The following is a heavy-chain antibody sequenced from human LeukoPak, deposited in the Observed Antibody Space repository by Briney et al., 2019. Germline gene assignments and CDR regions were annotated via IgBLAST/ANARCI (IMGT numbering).Heavy chain of an antibody. CDR1: GLTVGDAW. CDR3: AKSRFVVVPAAHFDY. D-gene: IGHD2-2*01. V-gene: IGHV3-23*01. CDR2: ISGSGGST. Sequence: GGSLRLSCAASGLTVGDAWMGWVRQAPGKGLEWVSAISGSGGSTYYADSVKGRFTISRDNSKNTLYLQMNSLRAEDTAVYYCAKSRFVVVPAAHFDYWGQGTLVTVSS. J-gene: IGHJ4*02.